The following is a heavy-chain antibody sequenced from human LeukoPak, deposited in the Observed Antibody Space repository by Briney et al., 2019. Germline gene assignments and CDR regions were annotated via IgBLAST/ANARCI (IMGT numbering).Heavy chain of an antibody. CDR3: AKGNSGSYLMHFDY. J-gene: IGHJ4*02. V-gene: IGHV3-23*01. CDR2: FSASGGST. CDR1: GFTFSSYA. D-gene: IGHD1-26*01. Sequence: GGSLRLSCAASGFTFSSYAMSWVRQAPGKGREWVSGFSASGGSTYYADSVKGRFTISRDNSKNTLYLQMNSLRAEDTAVYYCAKGNSGSYLMHFDYWGQGTLVTVSS.